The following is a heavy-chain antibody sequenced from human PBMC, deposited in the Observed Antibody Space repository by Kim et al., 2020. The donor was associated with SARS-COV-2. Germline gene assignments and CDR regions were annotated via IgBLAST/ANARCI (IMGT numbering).Heavy chain of an antibody. D-gene: IGHD3-9*01. V-gene: IGHV3-30*18. CDR2: ISYDGSNK. CDR1: GFTFSSYG. Sequence: GGSLRLSCAASGFTFSSYGMHWVRQAPGKGLEWVAVISYDGSNKYYADSVKGRFTISRDNSKNTLYLQMNSLRAEDTAVYYCAKDQHVLRYFDWLSNFDYWGQGTLVTVSS. CDR3: AKDQHVLRYFDWLSNFDY. J-gene: IGHJ4*02.